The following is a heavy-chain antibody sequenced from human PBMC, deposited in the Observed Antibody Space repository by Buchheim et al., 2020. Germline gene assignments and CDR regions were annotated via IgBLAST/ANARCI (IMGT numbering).Heavy chain of an antibody. V-gene: IGHV1-2*04. CDR3: ARDQGNYDFWSGYLQYYYYGMDV. CDR2: INPNSGGT. D-gene: IGHD3-3*01. Sequence: QVQLVQSGAEVKKPGASVKVSCKASGYTFTGYYMHWVRQAPGQGLEWMGWINPNSGGTNYAQKFQGWVTMTRDTSISPAYMELSRLRSDDTAAYYCARDQGNYDFWSGYLQYYYYGMDVWGQGTT. J-gene: IGHJ6*02. CDR1: GYTFTGYY.